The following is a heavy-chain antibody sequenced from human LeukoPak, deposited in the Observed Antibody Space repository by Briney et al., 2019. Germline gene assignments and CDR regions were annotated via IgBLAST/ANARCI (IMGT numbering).Heavy chain of an antibody. CDR1: GGSFSGYY. D-gene: IGHD1-26*01. Sequence: KPSETLSLTRAIYGGSFSGYYWSWVRQPPGKGPEWNGGINHSASTNYNPSLKSRVTISVDTSKNQFSLKLSSVTAADTAVYYCARGGVGATTMPDWYFDLWGRGTLVTVSS. CDR2: INHSAST. J-gene: IGHJ2*01. CDR3: ARGGVGATTMPDWYFDL. V-gene: IGHV4-34*01.